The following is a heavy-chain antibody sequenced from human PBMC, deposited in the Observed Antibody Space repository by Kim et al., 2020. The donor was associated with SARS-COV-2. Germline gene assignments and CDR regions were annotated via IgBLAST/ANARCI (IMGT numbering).Heavy chain of an antibody. CDR3: ARDLMRSYGMGRWELSPPGGMDV. D-gene: IGHD1-26*01. CDR2: ISSSSSTI. Sequence: GGSLRLSCAASGFTFSSYSMNWVRQAPGKGLEWVSYISSSSSTIYYADSVKGRFTISRDNAKNSLYLQMNSLRDEDTAVYYCARDLMRSYGMGRWELSPPGGMDVWGQGTTVTVSS. CDR1: GFTFSSYS. V-gene: IGHV3-48*02. J-gene: IGHJ6*02.